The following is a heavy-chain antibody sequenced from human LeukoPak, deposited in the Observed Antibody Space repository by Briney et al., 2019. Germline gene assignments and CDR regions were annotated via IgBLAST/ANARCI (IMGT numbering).Heavy chain of an antibody. J-gene: IGHJ4*02. Sequence: GRSLRLSCAASGFTFSSYEMNWVRQAPGKGLEWVSYISSSGSTIYYADSVRDRFTISRDNAKNSLYLQMNSLRAEDTAVYYCARDLYGEFVGYWGQGTLVTVSS. CDR2: ISSSGSTI. CDR1: GFTFSSYE. D-gene: IGHD2-21*01. CDR3: ARDLYGEFVGY. V-gene: IGHV3-48*03.